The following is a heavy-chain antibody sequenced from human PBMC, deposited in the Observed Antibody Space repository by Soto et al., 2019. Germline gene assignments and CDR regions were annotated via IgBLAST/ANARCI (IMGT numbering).Heavy chain of an antibody. CDR1: GFTFSDHY. Sequence: EVQLVESGGGLVQPGGSLRLSCAASGFTFSDHYLDWVRQAPGKGLEWVGRSRNKAQSYITDYAASVKGRFTISRDDSKNSLYLQMNSLKPEDSAIFYCTRWESGHCGDWGPGTLLTVSS. CDR2: SRNKAQSYIT. V-gene: IGHV3-72*01. J-gene: IGHJ4*02. D-gene: IGHD1-26*01. CDR3: TRWESGHCGD.